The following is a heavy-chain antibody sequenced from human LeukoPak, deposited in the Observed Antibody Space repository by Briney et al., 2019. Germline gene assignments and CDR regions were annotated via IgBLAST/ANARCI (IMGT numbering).Heavy chain of an antibody. CDR1: AGSISNYY. V-gene: IGHV4-4*07. CDR3: ASLGGYDYGSSDY. Sequence: SETLSLTCTVSAGSISNYYWSWIRQPAGKGLDWIGRIYTSGRTSYNPSLKSRVTMSVDTSKNQFSLKLSSVTAADTAVYYCASLGGYDYGSSDYWGQGTLVTVSS. CDR2: IYTSGRT. J-gene: IGHJ4*02. D-gene: IGHD5-12*01.